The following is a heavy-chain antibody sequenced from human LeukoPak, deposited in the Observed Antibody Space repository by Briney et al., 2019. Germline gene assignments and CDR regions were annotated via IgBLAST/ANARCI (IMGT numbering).Heavy chain of an antibody. CDR2: IYHSGSS. CDR3: ARGDHYSSHRSDS. V-gene: IGHV4-59*01. Sequence: SETLSLTCTVSGGSISGYYWNWIRQPPGKGLEWIGYIYHSGSSNYNPSLKSRVTISVDTSKKQFSLMLSSVTAADTAVYYCARGDHYSSHRSDSWGQGTLVTVSS. CDR1: GGSISGYY. J-gene: IGHJ4*02. D-gene: IGHD6-13*01.